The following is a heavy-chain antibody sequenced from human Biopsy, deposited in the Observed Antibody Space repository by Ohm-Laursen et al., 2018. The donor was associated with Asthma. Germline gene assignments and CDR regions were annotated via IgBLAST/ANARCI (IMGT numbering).Heavy chain of an antibody. D-gene: IGHD3-22*01. Sequence: GSLRLSCTATGFTFTDYWMHWVRQAPGKGLVWVSRINVEGTTTNYADSVKGRFTISRDNAKNTLSLQMNSLRAEDTAVYYCARGDSSNWSHYYFDYWGQGTLVTVSS. CDR3: ARGDSSNWSHYYFDY. V-gene: IGHV3-74*01. CDR2: INVEGTTT. J-gene: IGHJ4*02. CDR1: GFTFTDYW.